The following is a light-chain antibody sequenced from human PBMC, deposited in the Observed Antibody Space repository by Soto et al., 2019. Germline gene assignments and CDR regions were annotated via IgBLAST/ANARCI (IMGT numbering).Light chain of an antibody. J-gene: IGKJ1*01. CDR3: QQYGSSRRT. V-gene: IGKV3-20*01. CDR2: GAS. Sequence: EIVLTQSPGTLSLSPVERATLSCRASQSVSGSYLAWYQQKPGQAPRLLIYGASSRATGIPDRFSGTGSGTDFTLTISRLEPEDFAVYYCQQYGSSRRTFGQGAKVDIK. CDR1: QSVSGSY.